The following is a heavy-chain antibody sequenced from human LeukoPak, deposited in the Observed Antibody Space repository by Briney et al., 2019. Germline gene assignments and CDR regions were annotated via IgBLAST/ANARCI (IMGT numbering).Heavy chain of an antibody. Sequence: GGSLRLSCAASGFTFSSYGMHWVRQAPGKGLEWVAFIRYDGSSKYYADSVKGRFTISRDNSKNTLYLQMGSLRSEDMAVYYCARRGAVSGGSDYWGQGTLVTVSS. CDR2: IRYDGSSK. CDR1: GFTFSSYG. J-gene: IGHJ4*02. D-gene: IGHD3-16*01. CDR3: ARRGAVSGGSDY. V-gene: IGHV3-30*02.